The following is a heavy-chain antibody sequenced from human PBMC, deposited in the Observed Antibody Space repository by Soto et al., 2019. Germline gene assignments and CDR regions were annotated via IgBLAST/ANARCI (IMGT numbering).Heavy chain of an antibody. D-gene: IGHD3-9*01. V-gene: IGHV1-24*01. J-gene: IGHJ4*02. CDR1: GYTPTELS. Sequence: GASVKVSCKVSGYTPTELSMHWVRQAPGKGLEWMGGFDPEDGETIYAQKFQGRVTMTEDTSTDTAYMELSSLRSEDTAVYYCATVLRYFDWLLTITYFDYWGQGTLVTVSS. CDR3: ATVLRYFDWLLTITYFDY. CDR2: FDPEDGET.